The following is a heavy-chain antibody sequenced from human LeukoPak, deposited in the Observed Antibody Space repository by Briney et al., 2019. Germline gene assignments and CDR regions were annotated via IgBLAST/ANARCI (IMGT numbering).Heavy chain of an antibody. D-gene: IGHD3-16*01. CDR2: ISVYNGNT. V-gene: IGHV1-18*01. CDR3: ARSYYYDS. Sequence: GASVKVSCKASGYTFTSYGVSWVRKAPGQGLEWMGWISVYNGNTNYAQKFQGRVTMTTDTSTSTAYMELRSLRSDDTAVYYCARSYYYDSWGQGTLVTVSS. J-gene: IGHJ4*02. CDR1: GYTFTSYG.